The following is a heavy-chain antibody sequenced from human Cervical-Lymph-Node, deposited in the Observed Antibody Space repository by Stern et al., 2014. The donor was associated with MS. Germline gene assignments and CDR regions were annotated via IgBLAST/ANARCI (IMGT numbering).Heavy chain of an antibody. D-gene: IGHD3-10*01. CDR2: IYWDDDK. V-gene: IGHV2-5*02. J-gene: IGHJ6*02. CDR1: GFSLTTSPVG. Sequence: SGPTQVEPTQTLTLTCSFSGFSLTTSPVGVGWIRQPPGKALEWLALIYWDDDKLYSPSLKSRLTLTKDTSKNQVVLTVTNMDPVDTATYYCARLIIVGTYYYYGLDVWGQGTTVTVSS. CDR3: ARLIIVGTYYYYGLDV.